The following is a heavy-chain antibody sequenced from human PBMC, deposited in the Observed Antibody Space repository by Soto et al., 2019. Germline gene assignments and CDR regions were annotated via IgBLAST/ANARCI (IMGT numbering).Heavy chain of an antibody. V-gene: IGHV1-46*03. J-gene: IGHJ4*02. CDR2: INPSGGST. D-gene: IGHD3-3*01. CDR1: GYTFTSYY. Sequence: QVQLVQSGAEVKKPGASVKVSCKASGYTFTSYYMHWVRQATGQGLEWMGIINPSGGSTSYAQKVQARLTMNRDTSESTVSMELSSLRSEDTAVYYCARSRPQPTIFGVFTPFDYWGQGTLVTVSS. CDR3: ARSRPQPTIFGVFTPFDY.